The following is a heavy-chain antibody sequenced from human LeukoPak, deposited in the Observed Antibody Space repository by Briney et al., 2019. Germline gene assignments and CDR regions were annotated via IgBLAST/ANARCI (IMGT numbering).Heavy chain of an antibody. Sequence: RSGGSLRLSCAASGFTFSSYSMNWVRQAPGKGLEWVSSISSSSSYIYYADSVKGRFTISRDNAKNSLYLQMNSLRAEDTAVYYCASDIAAAGLDAFEIWGQGTMVTVSS. CDR2: ISSSSSYI. D-gene: IGHD6-13*01. J-gene: IGHJ3*02. V-gene: IGHV3-21*01. CDR1: GFTFSSYS. CDR3: ASDIAAAGLDAFEI.